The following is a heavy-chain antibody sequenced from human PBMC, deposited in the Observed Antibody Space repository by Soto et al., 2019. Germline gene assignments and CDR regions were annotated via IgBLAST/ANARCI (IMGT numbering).Heavy chain of an antibody. CDR1: GGSISSGGYY. V-gene: IGHV4-31*03. CDR3: ASQRAPYYYDY. J-gene: IGHJ4*02. CDR2: IYNSGST. Sequence: SETLSLTCTVSGGSISSGGYYWNWIRHHPGKGLEWIGYIYNSGSTYYNPYLKSRVFISADTSKNLLSLKLSSVTAADTAVYYCASQRAPYYYDYWGRGALVTVSS.